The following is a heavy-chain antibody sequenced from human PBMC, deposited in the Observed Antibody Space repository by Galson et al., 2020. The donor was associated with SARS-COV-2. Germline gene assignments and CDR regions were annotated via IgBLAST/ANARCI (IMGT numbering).Heavy chain of an antibody. J-gene: IGHJ1*01. Sequence: GESLKISCAASGFTFSSYAMSWVRQAPGKGLEWVSAISGSGGSTYYADSVKGRFTISRDNSKNTLYLQMNSLRAEDTAVYYCAKDYSSGYYNEYFQHWGLGTLVTVSS. CDR1: GFTFSSYA. V-gene: IGHV3-23*01. CDR2: ISGSGGST. CDR3: AKDYSSGYYNEYFQH. D-gene: IGHD3-22*01.